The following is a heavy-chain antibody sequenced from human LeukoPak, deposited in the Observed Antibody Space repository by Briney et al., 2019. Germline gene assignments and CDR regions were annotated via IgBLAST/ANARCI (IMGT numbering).Heavy chain of an antibody. D-gene: IGHD3-10*01. CDR3: AREGPYGSGSYYSYYYYYMDV. V-gene: IGHV4-34*01. CDR1: GFTFGDYA. Sequence: GSLRLSCTASGFTFGDYAISWIRQPPGKGLEWIGEINHSGSTNYNPSLKSRVTISVDTSKNQFSLKLSSVTAADTAVYYCAREGPYGSGSYYSYYYYYMDVWGKGTTVTVSS. CDR2: INHSGST. J-gene: IGHJ6*03.